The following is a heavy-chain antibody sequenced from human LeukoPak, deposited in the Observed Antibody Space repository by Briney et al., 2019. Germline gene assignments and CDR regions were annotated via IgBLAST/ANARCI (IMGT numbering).Heavy chain of an antibody. CDR1: GGSISTYY. D-gene: IGHD4-11*01. CDR3: ARDPTLTTYAY. CDR2: IYTSGNT. Sequence: SETLSLTCTVSGGSISTYYWSWIRQPAEKGLEWIGRIYTSGNTNYNPSLRSRVTMSVDTSKNQFSLKLTSVTAVDTAVYYCARDPTLTTYAYWGQGTLVTVSS. V-gene: IGHV4-4*07. J-gene: IGHJ4*02.